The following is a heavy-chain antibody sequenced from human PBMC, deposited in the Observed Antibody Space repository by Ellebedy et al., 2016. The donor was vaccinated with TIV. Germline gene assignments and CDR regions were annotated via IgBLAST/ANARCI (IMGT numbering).Heavy chain of an antibody. J-gene: IGHJ5*02. CDR1: GGTFSSYA. CDR2: IIPIFGTA. CDR3: ARRPDYDLPAANWFDP. D-gene: IGHD3-16*01. V-gene: IGHV1-69*13. Sequence: ASVKVSCKASGGTFSSYAISWVRQAPGQGLEWMGGIIPIFGTANYAQKFQGRVTITADESTSTAYMELSSLRSEDTAVYYCARRPDYDLPAANWFDPWGQGTLVTVSS.